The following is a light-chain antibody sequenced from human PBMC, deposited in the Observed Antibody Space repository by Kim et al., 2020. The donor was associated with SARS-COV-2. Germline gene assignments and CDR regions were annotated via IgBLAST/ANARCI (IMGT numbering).Light chain of an antibody. V-gene: IGLV8-61*01. J-gene: IGLJ3*02. Sequence: QTVVTQEPSFSVSPGGTVTLTCGLSSGPVSTGHYPTWHQQTPGQAPRTLIYSTNTRSSGVPDRFSGSILGNKAALTITGAQADDESDYYCVLYMGSGIWVFGRGTQLTVL. CDR1: SGPVSTGHY. CDR2: STN. CDR3: VLYMGSGIWV.